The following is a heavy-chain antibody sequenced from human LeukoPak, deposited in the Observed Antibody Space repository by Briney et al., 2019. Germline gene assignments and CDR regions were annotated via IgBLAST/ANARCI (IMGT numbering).Heavy chain of an antibody. D-gene: IGHD2-15*01. V-gene: IGHV3-23*01. CDR2: ISGSGGST. CDR1: GFTFSSYA. CDR3: AKSPWVVVAATYNWFDP. J-gene: IGHJ5*02. Sequence: PGGSPRLSCAASGFTFSSYAMSWVRQAPGKGLEWVSAISGSGGSTYYADSVKGRFTISRDNSKNTLYLQMNSLRAEDTAVYYCAKSPWVVVAATYNWFDPWGQGTLVTVSS.